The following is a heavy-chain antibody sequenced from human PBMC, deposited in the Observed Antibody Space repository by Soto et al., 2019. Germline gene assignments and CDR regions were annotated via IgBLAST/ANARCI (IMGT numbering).Heavy chain of an antibody. V-gene: IGHV1-2*02. CDR2: INPNSGAT. CDR3: ARSRLTDYSIDY. D-gene: IGHD4-4*01. CDR1: GYTFTGYY. Sequence: QVQLVQSGAEVKKPGASVKVSCKPSGYTFTGYYIHWVRQAPGQGLEWMGWINPNSGATNYALKFQGRVTMTRDTSISAAYMELNSLTSDDTAVYYCARSRLTDYSIDYWGQGTLVTVS. J-gene: IGHJ4*02.